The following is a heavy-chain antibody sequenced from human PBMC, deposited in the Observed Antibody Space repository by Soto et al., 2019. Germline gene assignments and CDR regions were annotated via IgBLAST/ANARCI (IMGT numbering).Heavy chain of an antibody. J-gene: IGHJ6*02. Sequence: SPRHDKKQGLEWMGWISTDNGNTNYAQHLQGRVSMTTDTSTSTAYMDLRSLRAEDTAVYYFVQATTIIVAPLEGMAVRRQGTTVTVFS. CDR3: VQATTIIVAPLEGMAV. V-gene: IGHV1-18*01. D-gene: IGHD3-22*01. CDR2: ISTDNGNT.